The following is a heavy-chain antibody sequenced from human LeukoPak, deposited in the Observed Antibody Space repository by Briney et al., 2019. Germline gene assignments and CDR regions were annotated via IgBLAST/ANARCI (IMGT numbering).Heavy chain of an antibody. CDR3: ARHRGRYYDSGSYYYFDY. Sequence: SETLSLTCTVSGGSIISSDYHWGWVRQPPGKGLEWIGTISYSGNTDYNPSLRSRVTISVDTSNNQFSLRLGSVTAADTAVYYCARHRGRYYDSGSYYYFDYWGQGTLVTVSS. CDR1: GGSIISSDYH. J-gene: IGHJ4*02. D-gene: IGHD3-10*01. CDR2: ISYSGNT. V-gene: IGHV4-39*01.